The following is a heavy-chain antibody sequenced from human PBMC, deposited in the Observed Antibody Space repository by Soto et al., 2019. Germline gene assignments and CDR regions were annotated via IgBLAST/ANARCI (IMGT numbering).Heavy chain of an antibody. V-gene: IGHV3-74*03. Sequence: SLCLSCAASGFTFNKYWMNWVRQVPGKGLVWVSRLSPDGSTTKYADFVKGRFIISRDNAKNTVSLQMNSLRAEDTAVYYCVRDLSYCVDGVCSSWGQGTLVTVSS. D-gene: IGHD2-21*01. CDR1: GFTFNKYW. CDR2: LSPDGSTT. CDR3: VRDLSYCVDGVCSS. J-gene: IGHJ4*02.